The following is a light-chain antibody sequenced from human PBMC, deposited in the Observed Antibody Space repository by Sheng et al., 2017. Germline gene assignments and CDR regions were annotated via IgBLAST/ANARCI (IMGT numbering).Light chain of an antibody. Sequence: QSALTQPRSVSGSPGQSVTISCTGTSSDVGNYLYVSWYQQHPGKVPKLIIYNIDQRPSGVPDRFSGSKSENVASLTISGLQADDESDYYCCSYAGRYRYVFGTGTKLTVL. J-gene: IGLJ1*01. CDR2: NID. CDR3: CSYAGRYRYV. V-gene: IGLV2-11*01. CDR1: SSDVGNYLY.